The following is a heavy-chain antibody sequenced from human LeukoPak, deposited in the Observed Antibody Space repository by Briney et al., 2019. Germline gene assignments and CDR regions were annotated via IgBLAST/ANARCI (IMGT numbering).Heavy chain of an antibody. Sequence: EASVKVSCKASGYTFTSYYMHWVRQAPGQGLEWMGIINPSGGSTSYAQKFQGRVTMTRDTSTNTVYTELSSLRSEDTAVYYCARGIEWLRYLEYWGQGTLVTVSS. CDR1: GYTFTSYY. J-gene: IGHJ4*02. V-gene: IGHV1-46*01. D-gene: IGHD5-12*01. CDR2: INPSGGST. CDR3: ARGIEWLRYLEY.